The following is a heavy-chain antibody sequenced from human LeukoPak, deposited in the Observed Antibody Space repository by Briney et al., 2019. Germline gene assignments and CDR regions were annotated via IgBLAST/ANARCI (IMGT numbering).Heavy chain of an antibody. J-gene: IGHJ4*02. CDR1: GGTFSSYA. CDR3: ASGHYDYVWGSYRETLPHYFDY. D-gene: IGHD3-16*02. Sequence: SVKVSCKASGGTFSSYAISWVRQAPGQGLEWMGGIIPIFGTASYAQKFQGRVTITADKSTTTAYMELSSLRSEDTAVYYCASGHYDYVWGSYRETLPHYFDYWGQGTLVTVSS. CDR2: IIPIFGTA. V-gene: IGHV1-69*06.